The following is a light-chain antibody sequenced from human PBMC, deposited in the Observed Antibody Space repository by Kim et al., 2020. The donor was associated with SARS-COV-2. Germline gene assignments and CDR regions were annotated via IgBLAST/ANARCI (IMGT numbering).Light chain of an antibody. V-gene: IGLV2-14*01. CDR1: SSDVGGYNY. Sequence: SALTQPASVSGSPGQSITISCTGTSSDVGGYNYVSWYQQHPGKAPKLMIYDVSKRPSGVSNRFSGSKSGNTASLTISGLQAEDEADYYCSSYTSSSNVVFGGGTQLTVL. CDR3: SSYTSSSNVV. CDR2: DVS. J-gene: IGLJ2*01.